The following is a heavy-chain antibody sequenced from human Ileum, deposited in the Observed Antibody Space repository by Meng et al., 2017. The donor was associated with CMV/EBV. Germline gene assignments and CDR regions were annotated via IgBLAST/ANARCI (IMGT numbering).Heavy chain of an antibody. Sequence: GGSLRLFCAASGFRFSDYGMHWVRQAPGKGLEWVAYIRYDGGNIKYVDPVKGRFTISRDNSKNTLYLQMRSLGGEDTAVYYCAKESPWSGGLGTYYFDYWGQGTLVTVSS. D-gene: IGHD3-10*01. V-gene: IGHV3-30*02. CDR2: IRYDGGNI. CDR3: AKESPWSGGLGTYYFDY. CDR1: GFRFSDYG. J-gene: IGHJ4*02.